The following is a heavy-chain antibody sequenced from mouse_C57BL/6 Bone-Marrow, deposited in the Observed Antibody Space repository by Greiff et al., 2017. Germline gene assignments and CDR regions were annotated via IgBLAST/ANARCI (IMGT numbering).Heavy chain of an antibody. J-gene: IGHJ3*01. CDR3: ATYYSNYLAWFAY. CDR2: IHPNSGST. V-gene: IGHV1-64*01. CDR1: GYTFTSYW. D-gene: IGHD2-5*01. Sequence: QVQLKQPGAELVKPGASVKLSCTASGYTFTSYWMHWVKQRPGQGLEWIGMIHPNSGSTNYNEKFKSKATLTVDKSSSTAYMQLSSLTSEDAAVYYCATYYSNYLAWFAYWGQGTLVTVSA.